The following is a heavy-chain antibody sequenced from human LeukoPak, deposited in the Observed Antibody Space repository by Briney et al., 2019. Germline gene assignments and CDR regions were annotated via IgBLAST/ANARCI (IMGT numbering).Heavy chain of an antibody. CDR2: IYPNSGGT. CDR3: ARDGHSGGAFDI. J-gene: IGHJ3*02. D-gene: IGHD2-15*01. V-gene: IGHV1-2*02. Sequence: ASVKVSCKASGYTFTGYYMHWVRQAPGQGLEWMAWIYPNSGGTNHAQKFQGRVTMTRDTSISTAYMELSRLRSDDTAVYYCARDGHSGGAFDIWGQGTMVTVSS. CDR1: GYTFTGYY.